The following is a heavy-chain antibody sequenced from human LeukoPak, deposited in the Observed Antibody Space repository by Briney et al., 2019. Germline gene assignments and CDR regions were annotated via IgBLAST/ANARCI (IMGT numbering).Heavy chain of an antibody. V-gene: IGHV4-38-2*02. J-gene: IGHJ4*02. Sequence: KTSETLSLTCNVSGYSISSGYFWSWIRQPPGKGLEWIGSIYYSGSTYYNPSLKSRVTISVDTSKNQLSLKLSSVTAADTAVYYCARQILFHSERWLKFFDYWGQGTLVTVSS. CDR2: IYYSGST. CDR1: GYSISSGYF. CDR3: ARQILFHSERWLKFFDY. D-gene: IGHD5-24*01.